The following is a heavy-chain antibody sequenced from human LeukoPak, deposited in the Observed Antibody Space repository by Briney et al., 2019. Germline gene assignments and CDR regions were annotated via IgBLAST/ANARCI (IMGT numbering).Heavy chain of an antibody. D-gene: IGHD3-22*01. V-gene: IGHV4-31*03. CDR3: ASDHYYDSSGYAFDI. CDR2: IYYSGST. J-gene: IGHJ3*02. Sequence: SQTLSLTCTVSGGSISSGGYYWSWIPQHPGKGLEWIRYIYYSGSTYYNPSLKSRVTISVDTSKNQFSLKLSSVTAADTAVYYCASDHYYDSSGYAFDIWGQGTMVTVSS. CDR1: GGSISSGGYY.